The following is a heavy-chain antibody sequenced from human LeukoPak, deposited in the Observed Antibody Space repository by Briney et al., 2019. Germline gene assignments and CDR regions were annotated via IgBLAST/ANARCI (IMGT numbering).Heavy chain of an antibody. Sequence: GGSLRLSCAASGFTFSTYWMSWVRQAPGKGLEWVANIKQDGSETHYVDSVKGRFTISRDNAKNSLYLQMNSLRDEDTAVYYCARRGPYFDYWGQGTLVTVSS. CDR3: ARRGPYFDY. V-gene: IGHV3-7*04. J-gene: IGHJ4*02. CDR1: GFTFSTYW. D-gene: IGHD6-25*01. CDR2: IKQDGSET.